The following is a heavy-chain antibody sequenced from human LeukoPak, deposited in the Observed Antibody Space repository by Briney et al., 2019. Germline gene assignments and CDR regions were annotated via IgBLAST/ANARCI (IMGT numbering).Heavy chain of an antibody. Sequence: PGGSLRLSCAASGFTFSSYWMSWVRQAPGKGLEWVANIKQDGSEKYYVDSVKGRFTTSRDNAKNSLYLQMNSLRAEDTAVYYCASGYYYDSSGLPDYFDCWGQGTLVTVSS. CDR1: GFTFSSYW. V-gene: IGHV3-7*01. CDR2: IKQDGSEK. D-gene: IGHD3-22*01. CDR3: ASGYYYDSSGLPDYFDC. J-gene: IGHJ4*02.